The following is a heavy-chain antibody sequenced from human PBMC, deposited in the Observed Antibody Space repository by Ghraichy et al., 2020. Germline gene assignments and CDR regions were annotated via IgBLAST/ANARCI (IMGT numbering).Heavy chain of an antibody. CDR2: INHSGST. J-gene: IGHJ5*02. V-gene: IGHV4-34*01. Sequence: SETLSLNCVVYGESFSDYYWSWIRQSPGKGLEWIGEINHSGSTNYNPSLKSRVTISVDTSKNQFSLKLRSVTAADTAVYYCVRNRLQMRFDPWGQGTLVTVSS. CDR1: GESFSDYY. D-gene: IGHD5-12*01. CDR3: VRNRLQMRFDP.